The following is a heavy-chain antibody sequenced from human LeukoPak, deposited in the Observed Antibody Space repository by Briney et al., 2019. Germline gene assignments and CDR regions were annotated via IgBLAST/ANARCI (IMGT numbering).Heavy chain of an antibody. J-gene: IGHJ4*02. CDR2: IYPRDGST. V-gene: IGHV1-46*01. Sequence: ASVKVSCKASGYTFTSNYIHWVRQAPGQGLGWMGMIYPRDGSTSYAQKFQGRVTVTRDTSTSTVHMELSGLRPEDTAVYYCARDQEGFDYWGQGTLVTVSS. CDR3: ARDQEGFDY. CDR1: GYTFTSNY.